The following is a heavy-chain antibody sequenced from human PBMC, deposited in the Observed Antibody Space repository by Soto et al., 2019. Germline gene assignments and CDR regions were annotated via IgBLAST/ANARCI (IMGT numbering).Heavy chain of an antibody. CDR1: GGSISSYY. Sequence: QVQLQESGPGLVKPSETLSLTCTVSGGSISSYYWSWIRQPPGKGLEWIGYIYYSGSTNYNPSLKSRVTISVDTSKNQFSLQLSSVTAADTAVYYCARQDGPRRDNWFDPWGQGTLVTVSS. V-gene: IGHV4-59*08. J-gene: IGHJ5*02. D-gene: IGHD6-6*01. CDR2: IYYSGST. CDR3: ARQDGPRRDNWFDP.